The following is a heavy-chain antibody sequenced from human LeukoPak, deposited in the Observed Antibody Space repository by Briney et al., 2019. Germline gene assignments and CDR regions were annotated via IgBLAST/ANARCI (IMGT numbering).Heavy chain of an antibody. V-gene: IGHV3-21*04. Sequence: GGSLRLSCAASGFTFSSYGMHWVRQAPGKGLEWVSSISSSSSYIYYADSVKGRFTISRDNAKNSLYLQMNSLRAEDTAVYYCARECRSGLWFGDPGDAFDIWGQGTMVTVSS. J-gene: IGHJ3*02. CDR3: ARECRSGLWFGDPGDAFDI. CDR1: GFTFSSYG. CDR2: ISSSSSYI. D-gene: IGHD3-10*01.